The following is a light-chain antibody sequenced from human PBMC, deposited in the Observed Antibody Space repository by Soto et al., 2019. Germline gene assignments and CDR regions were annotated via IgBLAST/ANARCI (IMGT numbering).Light chain of an antibody. CDR2: DAS. Sequence: DIQMTQSPATLSASVGDRVTITCRASQSVRSWLAWYQQKPGKAPKLLMYDASTLEGGVPSRFSGSGSGTEFPLTISGLQPDDFATYYCQQYDSDVVSFGGGTKVE. CDR1: QSVRSW. CDR3: QQYDSDVVS. J-gene: IGKJ4*01. V-gene: IGKV1-5*01.